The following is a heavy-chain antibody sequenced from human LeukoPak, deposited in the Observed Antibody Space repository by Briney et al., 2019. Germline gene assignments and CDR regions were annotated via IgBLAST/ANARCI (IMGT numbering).Heavy chain of an antibody. CDR1: GFTFDDYA. J-gene: IGHJ4*02. CDR3: AKDIYHYYDSSGYYDY. CDR2: ISWNSGSI. D-gene: IGHD3-22*01. Sequence: GRSLRLSCAASGFTFDDYAMHWVRQAPGKGLERVSGISWNSGSIGYADSVKGRFTISRDNAKNPLYLQMNSLRAEDMASYYCAKDIYHYYDSSGYYDYWGQGTLVTVSS. V-gene: IGHV3-9*03.